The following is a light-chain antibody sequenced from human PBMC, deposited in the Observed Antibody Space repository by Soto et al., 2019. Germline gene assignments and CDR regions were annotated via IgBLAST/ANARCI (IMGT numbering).Light chain of an antibody. CDR3: SSYTSSRTSYV. CDR1: TWHLGGYNY. CDR2: DVS. V-gene: IGLV2-14*01. J-gene: IGLJ1*01. Sequence: LTQPAAGSGSPWQSLSVSCTATTWHLGGYNYLSCYQQHPGKAPKLMIYDVSERPSWGANGFSWSKAGNTAYKTISGLQAEDEADYFCSSYTSSRTSYVFGTGNKVTV.